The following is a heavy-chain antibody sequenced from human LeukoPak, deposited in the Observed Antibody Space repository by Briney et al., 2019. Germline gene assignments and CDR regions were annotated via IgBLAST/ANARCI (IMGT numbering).Heavy chain of an antibody. CDR2: INNDGTHI. D-gene: IGHD1-14*01. V-gene: IGHV3-74*01. J-gene: IGHJ4*02. CDR3: ARASVTTTWHHLGY. CDR1: GFTFERYW. Sequence: GGSLRLSCAASGFTFERYWMHWVRQVPGKGLVWVARINNDGTHITYTDSVKGRFIISRDNAKNTLHLQMGSLRVEDMAVYYCARASVTTTWHHLGYWGQGALVTVSS.